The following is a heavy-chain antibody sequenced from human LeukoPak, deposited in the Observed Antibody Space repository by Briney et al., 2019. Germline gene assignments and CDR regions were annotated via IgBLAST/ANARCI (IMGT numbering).Heavy chain of an antibody. CDR1: GFTFSNYG. CDR3: ARVNIGYLYARTFDY. Sequence: PGGSLRLSYVASGFTFSNYGMYWVRQAPGKGLEWVAFMRFDGSKEYYADSVKGRFTISRDNSKNTLYLQLNSLRAEDTAVYYCARVNIGYLYARTFDYWGQGTQVTVSS. V-gene: IGHV3-30*02. CDR2: MRFDGSKE. J-gene: IGHJ4*02. D-gene: IGHD3-16*01.